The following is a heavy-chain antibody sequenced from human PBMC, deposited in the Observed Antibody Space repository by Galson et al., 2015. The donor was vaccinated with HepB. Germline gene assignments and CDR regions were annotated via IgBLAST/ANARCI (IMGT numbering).Heavy chain of an antibody. CDR1: GFSLTTSGVG. J-gene: IGHJ3*01. Sequence: PALVKPTQTLTLTCTFSGFSLTTSGVGVGWIRQPPGKALEWLALIYWDDEKRYNPSLKNRLTITRDTSKDQVVLTLTNMDPVDTATYFCAHRYDILTPLWRDAFDVWGQGTMVTVSS. V-gene: IGHV2-5*02. D-gene: IGHD3-9*01. CDR3: AHRYDILTPLWRDAFDV. CDR2: IYWDDEK.